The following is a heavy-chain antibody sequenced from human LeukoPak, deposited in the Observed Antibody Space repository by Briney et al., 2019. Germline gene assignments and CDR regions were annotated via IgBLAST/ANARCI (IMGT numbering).Heavy chain of an antibody. V-gene: IGHV3-11*04. Sequence: PGRSLRLSCAASGFTFSDYYMTWIRQAPGKRLEWLSYISSSSSTIYYSDSVQGRFTISRDNAKNSLYLQMNSLRDEDTAVYYCARLTSLDYWGRGTLVTVSS. D-gene: IGHD4/OR15-4a*01. CDR3: ARLTSLDY. CDR1: GFTFSDYY. CDR2: ISSSSSTI. J-gene: IGHJ4*02.